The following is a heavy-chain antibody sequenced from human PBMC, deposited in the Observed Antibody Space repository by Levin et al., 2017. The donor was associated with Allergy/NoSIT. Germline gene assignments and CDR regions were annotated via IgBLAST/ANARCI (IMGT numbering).Heavy chain of an antibody. Sequence: SETLSLTCTVSGASISSYYWSWIRQPPGKGLESIGHMYYRGRTSYNPSLKSRVTISVDTSKNQLSLKLSSVTAADTAMYYCARVGGDYSDRSVYYYDVFDIWGQGTMVTVSS. CDR1: GASISSYY. CDR2: MYYRGRT. CDR3: ARVGGDYSDRSVYYYDVFDI. V-gene: IGHV4-59*01. J-gene: IGHJ3*02. D-gene: IGHD3-22*01.